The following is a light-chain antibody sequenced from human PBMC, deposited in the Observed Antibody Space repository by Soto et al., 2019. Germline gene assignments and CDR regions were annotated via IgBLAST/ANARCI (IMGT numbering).Light chain of an antibody. Sequence: QPVLTQPPSMSGAPGQRVTISCTGSSSNIGAGYDVHWYQLLPGTAPKLLIYGNTNRPSGVPDRFSGSKSGTSASLAITGLRAEDEADYYSQSHDSSLNSWVFGGGTKLTVL. CDR1: SSNIGAGYD. CDR3: QSHDSSLNSWV. CDR2: GNT. J-gene: IGLJ3*02. V-gene: IGLV1-40*01.